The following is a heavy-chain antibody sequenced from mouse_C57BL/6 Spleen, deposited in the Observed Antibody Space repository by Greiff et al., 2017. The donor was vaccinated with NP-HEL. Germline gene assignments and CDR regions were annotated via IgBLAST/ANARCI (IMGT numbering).Heavy chain of an antibody. J-gene: IGHJ1*03. CDR3: AKGGAVYYDYDGRTEYFDV. CDR1: GFSLTSYG. Sequence: VQLQQSGPGLVQPSQSLSITCTVSGFSLTSYGVHWVRQPPGKGLEWLGVIWSGGSTDYNAAFISRLSISKDNSKSQVFFKMNSLQADDTAIYYCAKGGAVYYDYDGRTEYFDVWGTGTTVTVSS. CDR2: IWSGGST. D-gene: IGHD2-4*01. V-gene: IGHV2-4*01.